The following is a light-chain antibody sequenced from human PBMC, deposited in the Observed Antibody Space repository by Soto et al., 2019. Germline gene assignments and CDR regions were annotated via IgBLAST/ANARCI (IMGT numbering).Light chain of an antibody. CDR2: GAS. CDR3: QQYNNWPLT. J-gene: IGKJ1*01. V-gene: IGKV3-15*01. CDR1: QSVRSN. Sequence: EIVMTQSPATLSVSPGERVILSCRASQSVRSNLAWYQQKPGQAPRLLISGASTRATGIPAKFSGSGSGTEFTLSISSLQSEDFAVYYCQQYNNWPLTFGQGTNVEIK.